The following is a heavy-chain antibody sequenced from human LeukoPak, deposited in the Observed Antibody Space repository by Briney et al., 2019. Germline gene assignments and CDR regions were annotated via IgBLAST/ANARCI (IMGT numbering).Heavy chain of an antibody. CDR2: IYYSGST. V-gene: IGHV4-31*01. CDR3: ARVARNYYGSGSDTFDY. Sequence: SQTLSLTCTVSGGSISSGGYYWSWIRQHPGKGLEWIGYIYYSGSTYYNPSLKSPVTISVDTYKNQFSLKLSSVTAADTAVYYCARVARNYYGSGSDTFDYWGQGTLVTVSS. CDR1: GGSISSGGYY. J-gene: IGHJ4*02. D-gene: IGHD3-10*01.